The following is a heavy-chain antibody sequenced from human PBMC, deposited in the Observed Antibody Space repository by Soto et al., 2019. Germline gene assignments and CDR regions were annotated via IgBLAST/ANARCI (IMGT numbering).Heavy chain of an antibody. CDR1: GFTFDDYN. CDR2: ISWDGGST. CDR3: ATGVLRFLELFNVDY. J-gene: IGHJ4*02. V-gene: IGHV3-43*01. D-gene: IGHD3-3*01. Sequence: EVQLVESGGVVVQPGGSLRLSCEASGFTFDDYNMQWVRQAPGKGLEWVSLISWDGGSTYYADSVKGRFTISRDNSKNYLYLQMNSLRTEDTALYYCATGVLRFLELFNVDYWGQGTLVTVSS.